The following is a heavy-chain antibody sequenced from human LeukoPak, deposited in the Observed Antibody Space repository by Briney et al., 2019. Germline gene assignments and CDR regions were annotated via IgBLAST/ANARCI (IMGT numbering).Heavy chain of an antibody. V-gene: IGHV3-48*01. Sequence: PGGSLRLSCAASGFTFSSYSMNWVRQAPGKGLERVSYISSSSSTIYYADSVKGRFTISRDNAKNSLYLQMNSLRAEDTAVYYCARDWIQLSFDYWGQGTLVTVSS. CDR3: ARDWIQLSFDY. J-gene: IGHJ4*02. CDR2: ISSSSSTI. CDR1: GFTFSSYS. D-gene: IGHD5-18*01.